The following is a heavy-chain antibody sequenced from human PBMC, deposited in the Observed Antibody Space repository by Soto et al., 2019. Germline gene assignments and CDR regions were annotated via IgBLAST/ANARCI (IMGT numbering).Heavy chain of an antibody. CDR1: GGTFSSYA. CDR3: ATDRGSGYDSDYYYYGMDV. Sequence: SVKVSCKASGGTFSSYAISWVRQAPGQGLEWMGGIISIVGTANYAQKFQGRVTMTEDTSTNTAYMELSSLRSEDTAVYYCATDRGSGYDSDYYYYGMDVWGRGTTVTVSS. V-gene: IGHV1-69*06. D-gene: IGHD5-12*01. CDR2: IISIVGTA. J-gene: IGHJ6*02.